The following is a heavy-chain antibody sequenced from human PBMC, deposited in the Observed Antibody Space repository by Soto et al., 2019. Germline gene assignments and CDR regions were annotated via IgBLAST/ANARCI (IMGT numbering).Heavy chain of an antibody. V-gene: IGHV3-53*01. CDR2: LYDVDGS. CDR3: ATWHEREHAYDV. J-gene: IGHJ3*01. CDR1: GLTVSGKKY. D-gene: IGHD1-1*01. Sequence: DVQLVESGGGLMQPGESLRLSCAASGLTVSGKKYVAWVRQAPGKGLEWVSALYDVDGSFYADSVKGRFTTSSYSSKNTVYLQKNGLRPDDTAVYYCATWHEREHAYDVWGQGTTVTVSA.